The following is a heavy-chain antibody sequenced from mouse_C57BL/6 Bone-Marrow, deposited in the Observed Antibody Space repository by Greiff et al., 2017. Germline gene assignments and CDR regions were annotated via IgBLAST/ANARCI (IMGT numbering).Heavy chain of an antibody. CDR2: ISYDGSN. V-gene: IGHV3-6*01. CDR3: ARGTAQALFAY. D-gene: IGHD3-2*02. J-gene: IGHJ3*01. CDR1: GYSITSGYY. Sequence: DVKLVESGPGLVKPSQSLSLTCSVTGYSITSGYYWNWIRQFPGNKLEWMGYISYDGSNNYNPSLKNRISITRDTSKNQFFLKLNSVTTEDTATYYCARGTAQALFAYWGQGTLVTVSA.